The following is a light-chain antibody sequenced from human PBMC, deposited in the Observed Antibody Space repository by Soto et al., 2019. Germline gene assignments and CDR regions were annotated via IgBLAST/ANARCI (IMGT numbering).Light chain of an antibody. V-gene: IGLV2-23*01. Sequence: QSALTQPASVSGSPGQWITISCTGTSSDVGSYNLVSWYQQHPGKAPKLMIYEGSKRPSGVSNRFSGSKSGNTASLTISGLQAEDEADYYCCSYAGSSTLVFGTGTKVTV. CDR3: CSYAGSSTLV. CDR2: EGS. CDR1: SSDVGSYNL. J-gene: IGLJ1*01.